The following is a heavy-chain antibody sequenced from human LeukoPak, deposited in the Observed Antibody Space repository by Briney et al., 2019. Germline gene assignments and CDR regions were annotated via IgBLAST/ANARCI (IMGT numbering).Heavy chain of an antibody. J-gene: IGHJ1*01. D-gene: IGHD4-11*01. CDR1: GFTFSSYA. Sequence: PGGSLRLSCAASGFTFSSYAMSWVRQAPGKGLEWVSAISGSGGSTYYADSVKGRFTISRDNSKNTLYLQMNSLRAEDTAVYYCAKDRYDYSNYSPITETPRFQHWGQGTLVTVSS. CDR2: ISGSGGST. V-gene: IGHV3-23*01. CDR3: AKDRYDYSNYSPITETPRFQH.